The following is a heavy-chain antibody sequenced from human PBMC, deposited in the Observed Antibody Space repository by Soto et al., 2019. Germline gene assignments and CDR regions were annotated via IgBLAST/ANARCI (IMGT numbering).Heavy chain of an antibody. D-gene: IGHD6-13*01. CDR2: IWYDGSNK. CDR1: RFTFNLYG. CDR3: ARDSSSRRGNWFDP. Sequence: GGSLRLSCAASRFTFNLYGMHWVRQAPGKGLEWVAMIWYDGSNKNYADSVKGRFTISRDNSKNTLYLEMNSLRAEDTAVYYCARDSSSRRGNWFDPWGQGTLVTVSS. V-gene: IGHV3-33*01. J-gene: IGHJ5*02.